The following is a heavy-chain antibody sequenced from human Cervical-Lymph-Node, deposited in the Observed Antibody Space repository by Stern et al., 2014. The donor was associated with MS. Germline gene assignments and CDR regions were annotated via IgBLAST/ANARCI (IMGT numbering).Heavy chain of an antibody. V-gene: IGHV1-69*01. CDR3: ARGWRYDILTAYSY. D-gene: IGHD3-9*01. CDR2: IIPIFGTA. Sequence: QVQLVQSGAEVKKPGSSVKVSCKASGGTFSNYSISWVRQAPGQGLEWMGGIIPIFGTANYAQKFQGRVTITADESTSTAYMELSSLRSEDTALYYCARGWRYDILTAYSYWGQGTLVTVSS. J-gene: IGHJ4*02. CDR1: GGTFSNYS.